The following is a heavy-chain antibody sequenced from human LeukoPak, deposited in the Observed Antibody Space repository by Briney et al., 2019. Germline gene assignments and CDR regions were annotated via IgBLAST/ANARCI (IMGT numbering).Heavy chain of an antibody. CDR1: GYTLTEXX. CDR3: ATVFTQGYESSGFRFDY. Sequence: ASVXVSCXVSGYTLTEXXXXXXRQAPXKGXXXXXXXXPEXXEXIYXQKFXGXXXXXXXTSTDTAYMELSSLRSXDXAVYYCATVFTQGYESSGFRFDYWGQGTLVTVSS. J-gene: IGHJ4*02. D-gene: IGHD3-22*01. CDR2: XXPEXXEX. V-gene: IGHV1-24*01.